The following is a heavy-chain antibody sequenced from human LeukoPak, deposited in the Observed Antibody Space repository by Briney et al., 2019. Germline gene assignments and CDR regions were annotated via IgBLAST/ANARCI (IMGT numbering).Heavy chain of an antibody. CDR2: IKYDGSDK. CDR3: ARAFSVDY. V-gene: IGHV3-7*04. J-gene: IGHJ4*02. D-gene: IGHD1-26*01. Sequence: GGSLRLSCAASGFTFSTFWMCWVRQAPGKGLEWVANIKYDGSDKYYVDSVKGRFTISRDNAKNSLYLQMDSLRVEDTAVYYCARAFSVDYWGQGTLVTVSS. CDR1: GFTFSTFW.